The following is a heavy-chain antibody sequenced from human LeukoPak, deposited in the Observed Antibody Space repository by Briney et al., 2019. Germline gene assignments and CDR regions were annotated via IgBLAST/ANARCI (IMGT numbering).Heavy chain of an antibody. CDR2: ISYSVST. D-gene: IGHD5-24*01. Sequence: PSETLSLTCTVSGGSISSYYWSWIRQPPGKGLEWIGYISYSVSTNYSPSLKSRVTISVDTSKNHFSLKLSSVTAADTAVYYCARATAHRTGYNYYFDYWGQGTLVTVSS. V-gene: IGHV4-59*01. J-gene: IGHJ4*02. CDR3: ARATAHRTGYNYYFDY. CDR1: GGSISSYY.